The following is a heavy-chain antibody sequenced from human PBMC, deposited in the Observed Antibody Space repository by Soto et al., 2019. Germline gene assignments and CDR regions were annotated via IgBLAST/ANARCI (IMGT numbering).Heavy chain of an antibody. D-gene: IGHD2-21*02. V-gene: IGHV1-69*12. J-gene: IGHJ6*02. Sequence: QVQLVQSGAEVKKPGSSVKVSCKASGGTFSSYAISWVRQAPGQGLEWMGGIIPIFGTADYAQKFQGRVTITADESTSTAFMDLSSLRSEETAVYYCASTDDSHSYSYGMDVWGQGTTVTVSS. CDR1: GGTFSSYA. CDR2: IIPIFGTA. CDR3: ASTDDSHSYSYGMDV.